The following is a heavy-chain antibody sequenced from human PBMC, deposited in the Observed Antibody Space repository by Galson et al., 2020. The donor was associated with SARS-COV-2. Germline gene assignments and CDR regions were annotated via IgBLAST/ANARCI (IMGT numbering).Heavy chain of an antibody. D-gene: IGHD4-4*01. J-gene: IGHJ3*01. CDR3: ASSTQYLGAYAFDF. V-gene: IGHV4-39*07. CDR2: IYYTEST. CDR1: GDSISSSSYY. Sequence: SETLSLTCTVSGDSISSSSYYWGWIRQPPGKGLEWIGSIYYTESTYYNPSLKSRVTISVDPSKNQFSLKLSSVTAADTAVYFCASSTQYLGAYAFDFWGQGTMVTVSS.